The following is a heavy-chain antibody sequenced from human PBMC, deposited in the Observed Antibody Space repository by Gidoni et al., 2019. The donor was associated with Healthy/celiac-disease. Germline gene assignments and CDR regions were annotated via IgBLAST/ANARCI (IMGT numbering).Heavy chain of an antibody. Sequence: EVQLVETGGGLIQPGGSLRLSCAASGFTVSSNYMSWVRQAPGKGLEWVSVIYSGGSTYYADSVKGRFTISRDNSKNTLYLQMNSLRAEDTAVYYCARGTPITIPGAFDIWGQGTMVTVSS. CDR1: GFTVSSNY. J-gene: IGHJ3*02. V-gene: IGHV3-53*02. D-gene: IGHD3-3*01. CDR3: ARGTPITIPGAFDI. CDR2: IYSGGST.